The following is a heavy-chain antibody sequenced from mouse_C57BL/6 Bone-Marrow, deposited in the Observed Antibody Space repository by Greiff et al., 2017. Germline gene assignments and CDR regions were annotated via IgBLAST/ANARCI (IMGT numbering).Heavy chain of an antibody. CDR3: AREGYYGCFDY. CDR2: IHPNSGST. Sequence: QVHVKQPGAELVKPGASVKLSCKASGYTFTSYWMHWVKQRPGQGLEWIGMIHPNSGSTNYNEKFKSKATLTVDKSSSTAYMQLSSLTSEDSAVYYCAREGYYGCFDYWGQGTTLTVSS. CDR1: GYTFTSYW. J-gene: IGHJ2*01. D-gene: IGHD1-1*01. V-gene: IGHV1-64*01.